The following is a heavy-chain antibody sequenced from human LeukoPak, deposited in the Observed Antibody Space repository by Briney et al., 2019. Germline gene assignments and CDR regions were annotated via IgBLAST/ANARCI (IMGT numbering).Heavy chain of an antibody. CDR1: GYTFTSYD. CDR2: MNPNSGNT. D-gene: IGHD5-12*01. J-gene: IGHJ4*02. CDR3: ARSGRVGKWLRPADDY. V-gene: IGHV1-8*01. Sequence: ASVKVSCKASGYTFTSYDINWARQATGQGLEWMGWMNPNSGNTGYAQKFQGRVTMTRNTSISTAYMELSSLRSEDTAVYYCARSGRVGKWLRPADDYWGQGTLVTVSS.